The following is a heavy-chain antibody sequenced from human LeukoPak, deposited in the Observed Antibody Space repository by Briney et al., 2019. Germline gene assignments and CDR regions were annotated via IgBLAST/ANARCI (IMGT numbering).Heavy chain of an antibody. Sequence: GGSLKISCKGSGYSFTSYWIGWVRQMPGKGLEWMGIIYPGDSDTRYSPSFQGQVTISVDKSISTASLQWSSLKASDIVMYYCARLEIAAKVNYYYYYMDVWGKGTTVTVSS. CDR3: ARLEIAAKVNYYYYYMDV. CDR2: IYPGDSDT. CDR1: GYSFTSYW. J-gene: IGHJ6*03. D-gene: IGHD2-15*01. V-gene: IGHV5-51*01.